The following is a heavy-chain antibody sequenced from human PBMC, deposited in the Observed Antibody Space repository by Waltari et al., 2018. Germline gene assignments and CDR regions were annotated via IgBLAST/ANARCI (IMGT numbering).Heavy chain of an antibody. V-gene: IGHV1-69*13. D-gene: IGHD6-19*01. CDR3: ARSIAVAGRDAFDI. CDR1: AGTFSSYA. Sequence: QVQLVQSGAEVKKPGSSVKVSCKASAGTFSSYAIGWVRQAPGQGLEWMGGIIPSLGTANYAQKFQCRVTITADESTSTAYMELSSLRSEDTSVYYCARSIAVAGRDAFDIWGQGTMVTVSS. CDR2: IIPSLGTA. J-gene: IGHJ3*02.